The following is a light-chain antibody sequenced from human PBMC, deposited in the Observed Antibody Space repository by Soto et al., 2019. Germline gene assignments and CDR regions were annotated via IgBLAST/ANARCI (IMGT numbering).Light chain of an antibody. CDR1: SSDVGAYNL. J-gene: IGLJ1*01. Sequence: QSVLTQPASVSGSPGQSVTISCTGTSSDVGAYNLVSWYQQYPSKAPKLMIYEVSNRPSGVSNRFSGSKSGNTASLTISGLQAEDEADYYCCTSYEGGGRYVFGTGTKVTVL. CDR2: EVS. CDR3: TSYEGGGRYV. V-gene: IGLV2-14*01.